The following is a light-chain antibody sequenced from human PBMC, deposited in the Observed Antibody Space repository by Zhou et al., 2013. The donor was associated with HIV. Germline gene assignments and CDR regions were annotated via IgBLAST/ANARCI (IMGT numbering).Light chain of an antibody. CDR3: QQYNSYSRT. Sequence: DIQMTQSPSTLSASIGDRVTISCRATQSVSNSLAWYQQKPGKAPKLLIYKTSHLDSGVPSRFSGSGYGTEFTLTISSLQADDFATYYCQQYNSYSRTFGQGTKVDFK. CDR2: KTS. J-gene: IGKJ1*01. V-gene: IGKV1-5*03. CDR1: QSVSNS.